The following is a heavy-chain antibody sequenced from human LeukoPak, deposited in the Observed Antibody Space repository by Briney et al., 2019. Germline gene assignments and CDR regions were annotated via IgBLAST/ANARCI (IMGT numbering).Heavy chain of an antibody. J-gene: IGHJ4*02. D-gene: IGHD3-10*01. V-gene: IGHV3-66*01. CDR1: GFIVSSNY. CDR3: ARASGPFDY. CDR2: IYSGGNT. Sequence: TGGSLRLSCAASGFIVSSNYMSWVRQAPGKGLEWVSVIYSGGNTYYADSVKGRFTISRDNSKNTVYLQMDSLGVEDTAVYYCARASGPFDYWGQGTLVTVSS.